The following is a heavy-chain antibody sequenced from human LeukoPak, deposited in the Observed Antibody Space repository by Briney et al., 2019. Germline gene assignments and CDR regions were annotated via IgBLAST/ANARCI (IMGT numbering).Heavy chain of an antibody. CDR2: IFHSANT. CDR3: ARDPSNSAFKGMQGGDY. V-gene: IGHV4-38-2*02. Sequence: SETLSLTCTVSGYSISSGYYWGWIRQPPGKGLEWIGSIFHSANTYYNPSLKSRVTISVDTSKNQFSLKMSSVPAADTAVYYCARDPSNSAFKGMQGGDYWGQGTLVTVSS. D-gene: IGHD3-16*01. CDR1: GYSISSGYY. J-gene: IGHJ4*02.